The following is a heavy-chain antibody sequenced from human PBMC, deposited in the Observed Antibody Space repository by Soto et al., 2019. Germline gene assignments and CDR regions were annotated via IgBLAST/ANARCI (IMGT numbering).Heavy chain of an antibody. CDR1: GYTFTGYY. Sequence: ASVKVSCKASGYTFTGYYMHWVRQAPGQGLEWKGWINPNSGGTNYAQKFQGWVTMTRDTSISTAYMELSRLRSDDTAVYYCARDLYNWNSPYYYYGMDVWGQGTTVTVSS. V-gene: IGHV1-2*04. CDR2: INPNSGGT. J-gene: IGHJ6*02. D-gene: IGHD1-20*01. CDR3: ARDLYNWNSPYYYYGMDV.